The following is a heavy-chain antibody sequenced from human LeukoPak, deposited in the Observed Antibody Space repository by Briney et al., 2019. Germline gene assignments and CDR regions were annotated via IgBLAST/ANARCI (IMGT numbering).Heavy chain of an antibody. CDR1: GGSISGYY. CDR2: INHSGST. D-gene: IGHD2-15*01. V-gene: IGHV4-59*01. CDR3: ARVGYCSGGSCYSDYYYAMDV. Sequence: SETLSLTCTVSGGSISGYYWSWIRQPPGKGLEWIGYINHSGSTNYNPSLKSRVTISVDTSKNQFSLKLSSVTAADTAVYFCARVGYCSGGSCYSDYYYAMDVWGQGTTVTVS. J-gene: IGHJ6*02.